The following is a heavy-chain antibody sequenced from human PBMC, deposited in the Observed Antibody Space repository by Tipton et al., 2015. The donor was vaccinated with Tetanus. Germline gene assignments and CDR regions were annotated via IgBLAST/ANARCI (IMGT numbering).Heavy chain of an antibody. CDR3: ANWYSGTYYVHH. V-gene: IGHV3-23*01. D-gene: IGHD1-26*01. Sequence: SLRLSCAASGFTFSSYAMGWVRRAPGQGLEYVSAISASGGDTYYADSVKGRFTIPRDNSKNTQYLQMNSLRAEDTGLYYCANWYSGTYYVHHWGQGTLVTVSS. CDR1: GFTFSSYA. CDR2: ISASGGDT. J-gene: IGHJ1*01.